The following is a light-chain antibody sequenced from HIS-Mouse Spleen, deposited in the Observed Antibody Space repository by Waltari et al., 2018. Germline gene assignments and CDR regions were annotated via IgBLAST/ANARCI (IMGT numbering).Light chain of an antibody. Sequence: QSALTQPASASGSPGQSITISCTGTSSDVGSYNYVSWYQQHPGKAPKLMIYEGSKRPSGVPNRFSGSKSGNTASLTVSGLQAEDEADYYCCSYAGSSTLVFGGGTKLTVL. CDR3: CSYAGSSTLV. J-gene: IGLJ3*02. CDR2: EGS. CDR1: SSDVGSYNY. V-gene: IGLV2-23*01.